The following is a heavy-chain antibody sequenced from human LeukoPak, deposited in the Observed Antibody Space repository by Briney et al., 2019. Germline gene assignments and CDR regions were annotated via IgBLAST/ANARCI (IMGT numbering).Heavy chain of an antibody. CDR2: ISAYNGNT. CDR3: ARVEVRGVIIPDHFDY. CDR1: GYTFTSYG. J-gene: IGHJ4*02. D-gene: IGHD3-10*01. Sequence: ASVTVTCTASGYTFTSYGISWVRQAPGQGLEWMGWISAYNGNTNYAQKLQGRVTMTTDTSTSTAYMELRSLRSDDTAVYYCARVEVRGVIIPDHFDYWGQGTLVTVSS. V-gene: IGHV1-18*01.